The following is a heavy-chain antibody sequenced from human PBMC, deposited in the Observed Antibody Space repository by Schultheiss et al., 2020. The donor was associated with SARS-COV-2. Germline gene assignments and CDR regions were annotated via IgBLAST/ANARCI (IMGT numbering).Heavy chain of an antibody. CDR2: ISGSGGST. V-gene: IGHV3-23*01. Sequence: GGSLRLSCAASGFTFSSYAMSWVRQAPGKGLEWVSAISGSGGSTYYADSVKGRFTISRDNSKNTLYLQMNSLRAEDTAVYYCARGGYYTGSYYYYGMDVWGQGTTVTVSS. D-gene: IGHD3-22*01. J-gene: IGHJ6*02. CDR3: ARGGYYTGSYYYYGMDV. CDR1: GFTFSSYA.